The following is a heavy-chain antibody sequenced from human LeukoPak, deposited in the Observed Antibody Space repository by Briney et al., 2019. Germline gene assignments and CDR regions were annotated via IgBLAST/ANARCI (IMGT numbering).Heavy chain of an antibody. CDR1: GGTFSSYA. J-gene: IGHJ3*02. Sequence: SVKVSCKASGGTFSSYAISWVRQAPAQGLEWMGRIIPIFGTANYAQKFQGRVTITTDESTSTAYMELSSLRSEDTAVYYCAGDYGGNSGAFEIWGQGKMVTVSS. D-gene: IGHD4-23*01. V-gene: IGHV1-69*05. CDR3: AGDYGGNSGAFEI. CDR2: IIPIFGTA.